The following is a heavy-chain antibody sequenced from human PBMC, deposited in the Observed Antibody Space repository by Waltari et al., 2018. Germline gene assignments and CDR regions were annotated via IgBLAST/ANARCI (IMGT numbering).Heavy chain of an antibody. CDR1: GGSISSYY. V-gene: IGHV4-59*01. Sequence: QVQLQESGPGLVKPSETLSLTCTVSGGSISSYYWSWTRQPPGKGLEWIGYDYYSGSTNYIPSLKSRLTIPVAPSKNPSSLKRSSVTAADTAVYSCARDPPGGGGMDVWGQGTTVTVSS. CDR3: ARDPPGGGGMDV. CDR2: DYYSGST. J-gene: IGHJ6*02. D-gene: IGHD3-16*01.